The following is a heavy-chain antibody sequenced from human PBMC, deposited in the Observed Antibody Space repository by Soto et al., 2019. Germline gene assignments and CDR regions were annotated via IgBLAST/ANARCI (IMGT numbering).Heavy chain of an antibody. J-gene: IGHJ6*02. CDR2: IIPIFGTA. Sequence: SVKVSCKASGGTFSSYAISWVRQAPGQGLEWMGGIIPIFGTANYAQKFQGRVTITADESTSTAYMELSSLRSEDTAVYYCAKNYGDYDKGNYYYDMDVWGQGTTVTVSS. CDR1: GGTFSSYA. D-gene: IGHD4-17*01. V-gene: IGHV1-69*13. CDR3: AKNYGDYDKGNYYYDMDV.